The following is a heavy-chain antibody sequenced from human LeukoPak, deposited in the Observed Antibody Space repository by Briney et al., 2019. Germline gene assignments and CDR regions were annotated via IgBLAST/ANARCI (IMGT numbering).Heavy chain of an antibody. D-gene: IGHD3-10*01. CDR2: INPSGGST. CDR1: GYTFTSYY. Sequence: GASVTVSCKASGYTFTSYYMHWVRQAPGQGLEWMGIINPSGGSTSYAQKFQGRVTMTRDTSTSTVYMELSSLRSEDTAVYYCAREGQSGGYYYYGMDVWGQGTTVTVSS. V-gene: IGHV1-46*01. J-gene: IGHJ6*02. CDR3: AREGQSGGYYYYGMDV.